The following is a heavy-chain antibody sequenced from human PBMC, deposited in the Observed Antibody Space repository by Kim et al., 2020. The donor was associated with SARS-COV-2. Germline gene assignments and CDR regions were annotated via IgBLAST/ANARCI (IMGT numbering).Heavy chain of an antibody. Sequence: GGSLRLSCAVSGFSVSGNYMHWVRQSPGKGLEWLSRIYSDGTTSYADSVKGRFTISRDNSESTLYLQMNSLSAEDTALYYCTRDERTNLNSPDPFDLWS. CDR2: IYSDGTT. CDR1: GFSVSGNY. J-gene: IGHJ3*01. D-gene: IGHD2-21*01. CDR3: TRDERTNLNSPDPFDL. V-gene: IGHV3-53*01.